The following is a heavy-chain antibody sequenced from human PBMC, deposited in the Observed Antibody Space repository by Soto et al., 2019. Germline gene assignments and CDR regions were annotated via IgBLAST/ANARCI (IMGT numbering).Heavy chain of an antibody. CDR2: IYYSGST. CDR3: ARDNIVGYCSSTSCSWFDP. Sequence: SETLSLTCTVSGGSISSSSYYWGWIRQPPGKGLEWIGSIYYSGSTYYNPSLKSRLTISVDTSKNQFSLKLSSVTAADTAVYYCARDNIVGYCSSTSCSWFDPWGQGTLVTVSS. J-gene: IGHJ5*02. D-gene: IGHD2-2*01. CDR1: GGSISSSSYY. V-gene: IGHV4-39*02.